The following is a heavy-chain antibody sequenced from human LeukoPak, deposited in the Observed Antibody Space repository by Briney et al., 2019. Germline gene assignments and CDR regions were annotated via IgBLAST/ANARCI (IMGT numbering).Heavy chain of an antibody. CDR3: ARGLGRIHPFDY. V-gene: IGHV4-59*12. CDR2: IYYTGSA. CDR1: GAPITRYY. Sequence: PSETLSLTCTVSGAPITRYYWSWIRRPPGKGLEWIGYIYYTGSANYNPSLKSRVSISVDTSKNQFSLKLSSVTAADTAVYYCARGLGRIHPFDYWGQGTLVTVSS. J-gene: IGHJ4*02. D-gene: IGHD3-10*01.